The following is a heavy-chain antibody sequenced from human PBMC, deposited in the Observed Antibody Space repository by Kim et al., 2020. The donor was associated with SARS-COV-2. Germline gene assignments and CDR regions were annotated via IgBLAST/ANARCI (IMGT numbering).Heavy chain of an antibody. CDR3: ARLAIFFGVGIGDYYYYGMDV. D-gene: IGHD3-3*01. CDR2: INHSGST. J-gene: IGHJ6*02. V-gene: IGHV4-34*01. CDR1: GGSFSGYY. Sequence: SETLSLTCAVYGGSFSGYYWSWIRQPPGKGLEWIGEINHSGSTNYNPSLKSRVTISVDTSKNQFSLKLSSVTAADTAVYYCARLAIFFGVGIGDYYYYGMDVWGQGTTVTVSS.